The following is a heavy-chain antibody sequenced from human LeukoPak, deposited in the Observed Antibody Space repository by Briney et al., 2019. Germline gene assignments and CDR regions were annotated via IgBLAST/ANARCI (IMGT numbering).Heavy chain of an antibody. V-gene: IGHV3-9*01. CDR3: AKDMNPTRLVATITPLDY. CDR2: ISWNSGSI. CDR1: GFTFDDYA. D-gene: IGHD5-12*01. J-gene: IGHJ4*02. Sequence: GRSLRLSCAASGFTFDDYAMHWVRQAPGKGLEWVSGISWNSGSIGYADSVKGRFTISRDNAKNSLYLQTNSLRAEDTALYYCAKDMNPTRLVATITPLDYWGQGTLVTVSS.